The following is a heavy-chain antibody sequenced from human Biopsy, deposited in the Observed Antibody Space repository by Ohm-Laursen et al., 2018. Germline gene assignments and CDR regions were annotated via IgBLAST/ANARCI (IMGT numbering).Heavy chain of an antibody. Sequence: GASVKVSCKASGGTFSSYDISWLRQAPGQGLEWMGGIIPMFGITEFAQKFQGRVTINVDKSTSTVYMELRSLRSDDTAVYYCATKLTGYFHHWGQGTLVIVSS. D-gene: IGHD3-9*01. CDR2: IIPMFGIT. V-gene: IGHV1-69*10. J-gene: IGHJ1*01. CDR3: ATKLTGYFHH. CDR1: GGTFSSYD.